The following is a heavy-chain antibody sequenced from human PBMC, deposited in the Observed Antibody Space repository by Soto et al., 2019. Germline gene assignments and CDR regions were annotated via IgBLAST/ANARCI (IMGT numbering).Heavy chain of an antibody. Sequence: EVQLLESGGGLVQPGGSLRLSCAASGFTFSSYAMRWVRQAPVKGLEWVSAISGSGDSTYYADSVKGRFTISRDNSKNTLYLQMNSRSAEDTAVYYCAGRGSGSYCDYWGQGTLVTVSS. V-gene: IGHV3-23*01. CDR1: GFTFSSYA. J-gene: IGHJ4*02. CDR3: AGRGSGSYCDY. CDR2: ISGSGDST. D-gene: IGHD1-26*01.